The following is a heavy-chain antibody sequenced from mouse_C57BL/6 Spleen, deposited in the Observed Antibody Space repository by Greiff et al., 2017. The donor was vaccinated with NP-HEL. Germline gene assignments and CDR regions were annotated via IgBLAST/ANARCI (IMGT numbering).Heavy chain of an antibody. CDR3: ASGRAMDD. J-gene: IGHJ4*01. V-gene: IGHV5-17*01. CDR1: GFTFSDYG. CDR2: ISSGSSTI. Sequence: EVQLVESGGGLVKPGGSLKLSCAASGFTFSDYGMHWVRQAPEKGLEWVAYISSGSSTIYYADTVKGRFTISRDNAKNTLFLQMTSLRSEDTAMYYCASGRAMDDWGQGTSVTVSS.